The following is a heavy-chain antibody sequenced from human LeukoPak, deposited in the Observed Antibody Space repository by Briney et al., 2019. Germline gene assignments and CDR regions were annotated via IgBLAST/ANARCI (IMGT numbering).Heavy chain of an antibody. CDR3: ARDRYYSMDV. CDR2: IKSDGSST. J-gene: IGHJ6*02. CDR1: GFTFSSYW. V-gene: IGHV3-74*01. Sequence: GGSLRLSCAASGFTFSSYWMHWVRQAPGKGLVWVSLIKSDGSSTIYTDSVKGRFTISRDNAKNTLYLQMNSLRAEDSAVYYCARDRYYSMDVWGQGTTVTVSS.